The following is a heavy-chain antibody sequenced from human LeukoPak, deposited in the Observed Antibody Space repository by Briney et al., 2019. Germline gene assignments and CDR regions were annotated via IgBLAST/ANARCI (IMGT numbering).Heavy chain of an antibody. Sequence: ASVKVSCKASGYTFTGYYMHWVRQAPGQGLEWMGWINPNSGGTNYAQKFQGRVTMTRDTSISTAYMELSRLRPDDTAVYYCASDWGLSQLEYCSNTNCYMGAFDIWGQGTMVTVSS. CDR1: GYTFTGYY. CDR2: INPNSGGT. J-gene: IGHJ3*02. CDR3: ASDWGLSQLEYCSNTNCYMGAFDI. V-gene: IGHV1-2*02. D-gene: IGHD2-2*02.